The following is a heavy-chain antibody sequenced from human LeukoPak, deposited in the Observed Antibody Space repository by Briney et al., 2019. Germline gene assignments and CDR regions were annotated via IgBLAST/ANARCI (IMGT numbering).Heavy chain of an antibody. CDR2: ISYDGSNK. Sequence: PGGSLRLSCAASGFTFSSYGMHWVCQAPGKGLEWVAVISYDGSNKYYADSVKGRFTISRDNSKNTLYLQMNSLRAEDTAVYYCAKQADYYDSSGRDDYFDYWGQGALVTVSS. D-gene: IGHD3-22*01. J-gene: IGHJ4*02. CDR3: AKQADYYDSSGRDDYFDY. CDR1: GFTFSSYG. V-gene: IGHV3-30*18.